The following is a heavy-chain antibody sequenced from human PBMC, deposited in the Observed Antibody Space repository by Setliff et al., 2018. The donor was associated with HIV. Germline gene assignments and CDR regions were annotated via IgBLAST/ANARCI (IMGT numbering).Heavy chain of an antibody. CDR2: INPDSRGT. CDR3: ARGVKGIATTGKYYFDY. D-gene: IGHD6-13*01. V-gene: IGHV1-2*06. J-gene: IGHJ4*02. CDR1: TYTFTRNY. Sequence: GASVKVSCKASTYTFTRNYMHWVRQAPGQGLEWVGRINPDSRGTNYAQTFQGRVTMTRDTSVSTAYMELSRLKSDDTAVFYCARGVKGIATTGKYYFDYWGQGTLVTVSS.